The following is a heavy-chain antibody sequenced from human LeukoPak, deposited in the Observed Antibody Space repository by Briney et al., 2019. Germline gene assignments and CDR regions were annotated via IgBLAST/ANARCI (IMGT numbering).Heavy chain of an antibody. V-gene: IGHV1-46*01. Sequence: ASVKVSCKASGHTFTSYYMHWVRQAPGQGLEWMGAINSGDGGTTLPQKFQGRVTLTRDTSTSTLYMELSSLRSEDTAIYYCAREWGPGSSWYFDFWGQGTLVTVSS. CDR3: AREWGPGSSWYFDF. J-gene: IGHJ4*02. D-gene: IGHD3-10*01. CDR1: GHTFTSYY. CDR2: INSGDGGT.